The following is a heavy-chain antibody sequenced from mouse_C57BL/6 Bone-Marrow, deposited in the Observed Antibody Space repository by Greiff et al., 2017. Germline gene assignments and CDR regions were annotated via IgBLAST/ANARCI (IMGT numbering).Heavy chain of an antibody. J-gene: IGHJ3*01. V-gene: IGHV3-6*01. CDR3: AREEDYYGSSYGFAY. CDR1: GYSITSGYY. CDR2: ISYDGSN. Sequence: ESGPGLVKPSQSLSLTCSVTGYSITSGYYWNWIRQFPGNKLEWMGYISYDGSNHYNPSLKNRISITRDTSKNQFFLKLNSVTTEDTATYYCAREEDYYGSSYGFAYWGQGTLVTVSA. D-gene: IGHD1-1*01.